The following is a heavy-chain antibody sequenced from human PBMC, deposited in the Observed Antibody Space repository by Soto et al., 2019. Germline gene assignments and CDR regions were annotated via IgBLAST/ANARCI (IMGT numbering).Heavy chain of an antibody. CDR3: ARLRRYCSSTSCPKVGFDP. V-gene: IGHV4-59*08. D-gene: IGHD2-2*01. Sequence: SETLSLTCTVSGGSISSYYWSWIRQPPGKGLEWIGYIYYSGSTNYNPSLKSRVTISVDTSKNQFSLKLSSVTAADTAVYYCARLRRYCSSTSCPKVGFDPWGQGTLVTVSS. CDR1: GGSISSYY. CDR2: IYYSGST. J-gene: IGHJ5*02.